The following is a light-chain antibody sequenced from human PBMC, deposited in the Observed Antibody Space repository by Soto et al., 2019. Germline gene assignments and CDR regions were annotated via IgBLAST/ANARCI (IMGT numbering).Light chain of an antibody. V-gene: IGLV2-8*01. CDR3: SSYAGSNNYVV. CDR1: SSDVGGYDY. CDR2: EVT. Sequence: QSVLTQPPSASGSPGQSVTISCTGTSSDVGGYDYVSWYQQHPGKAPKLMIYEVTKRPSGVPDRFSGSKSGNTASLTVSGLHAEDEAEYYCSSYAGSNNYVVFGGGTKLTVL. J-gene: IGLJ2*01.